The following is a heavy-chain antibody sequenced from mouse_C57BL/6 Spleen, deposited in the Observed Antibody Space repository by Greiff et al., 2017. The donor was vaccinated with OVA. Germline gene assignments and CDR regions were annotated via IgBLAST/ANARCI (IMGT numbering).Heavy chain of an antibody. Sequence: QVQLQQSGAELVKPGASVKISCKASGYAFSSYWMNWVKQRPGKGLEWIGQIYPGDGDTNYNGKFKGKATLTADKSSSTAYMQLSSLTSEDSAVYFCARESASVYGNYFDYWGQGTTLTVSS. CDR1: GYAFSSYW. D-gene: IGHD1-1*01. CDR3: ARESASVYGNYFDY. CDR2: IYPGDGDT. V-gene: IGHV1-80*01. J-gene: IGHJ2*01.